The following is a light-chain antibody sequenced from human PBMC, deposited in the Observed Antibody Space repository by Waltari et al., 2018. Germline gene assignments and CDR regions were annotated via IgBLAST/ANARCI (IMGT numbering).Light chain of an antibody. J-gene: IGKJ1*01. CDR3: QMYVRLPVT. Sequence: EIVLTQSPVTRSLSPGEGSTLSCRARQSVGRSLVWYQQRTGRAPRLLIYGASSRATGIPDRFTGSGSGTDFSLTISRLEPEDFAVYYCQMYVRLPVTFGQGTKVEI. V-gene: IGKV3-20*01. CDR2: GAS. CDR1: QSVGRS.